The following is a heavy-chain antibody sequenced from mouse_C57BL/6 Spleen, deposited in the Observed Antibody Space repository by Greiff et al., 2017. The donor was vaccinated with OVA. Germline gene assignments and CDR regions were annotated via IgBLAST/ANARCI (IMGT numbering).Heavy chain of an antibody. D-gene: IGHD1-1*01. J-gene: IGHJ1*03. CDR2: INPSSGYT. Sequence: QVQLKESGAELAKPGASVKLSCKASGYTFTSYWMHWVKQRPGQGLEWIGYINPSSGYTKYNQKFKDKATLTADKSSSTAYMQLSSLTYEDSAVYYCAREGVVEDWYFDVWGTGTTVTVSS. CDR3: AREGVVEDWYFDV. CDR1: GYTFTSYW. V-gene: IGHV1-7*01.